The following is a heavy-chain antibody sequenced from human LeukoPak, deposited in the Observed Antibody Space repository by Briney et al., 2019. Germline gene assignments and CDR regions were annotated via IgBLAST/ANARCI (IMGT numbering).Heavy chain of an antibody. CDR1: GFTFSNAW. CDR2: IKSKTDGGTT. J-gene: IGHJ6*02. CDR3: TTITLRFYGMDV. D-gene: IGHD4-17*01. V-gene: IGHV3-15*01. Sequence: GGSLRLSCAASGFTFSNAWMSWVRQAPGKGLEWGGRIKSKTDGGTTDYAAPVKGRFTISRDDSKNTLYLQMNSLKTEDTAVYYCTTITLRFYGMDVWGQGTTVTVSS.